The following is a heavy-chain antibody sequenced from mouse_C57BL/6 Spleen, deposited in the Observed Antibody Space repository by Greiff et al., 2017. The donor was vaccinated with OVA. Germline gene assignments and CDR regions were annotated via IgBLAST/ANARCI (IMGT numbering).Heavy chain of an antibody. CDR3: TGDGYDVGYFDY. Sequence: EVKLVESGGGLVQPGGSMKLSCVASGFTFSNYWMNWVRQSPEKGLEWVAQIRLKSDNYATHYAESVKGRFTISRDDSKSSVYLQMNNLRAEDTGIYYCTGDGYDVGYFDYWGQGTTLTVSS. J-gene: IGHJ2*01. V-gene: IGHV6-3*01. CDR1: GFTFSNYW. D-gene: IGHD2-2*01. CDR2: IRLKSDNYAT.